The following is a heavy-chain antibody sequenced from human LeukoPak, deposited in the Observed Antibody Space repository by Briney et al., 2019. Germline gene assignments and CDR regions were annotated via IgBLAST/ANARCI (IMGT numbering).Heavy chain of an antibody. D-gene: IGHD1-26*01. CDR3: AAARTAWAYYFDY. V-gene: IGHV1-69*13. CDR1: GGTFSSYA. CDR2: IIPIFGTA. Sequence: ASVKVSCKASGGTFSSYAISWVRQAPGQELEWMGGIIPIFGTANYAQKFQGRVTITADESTSTAYMELSSLRSEDTAVYYCAAARTAWAYYFDYWGQGTLVTVSS. J-gene: IGHJ4*02.